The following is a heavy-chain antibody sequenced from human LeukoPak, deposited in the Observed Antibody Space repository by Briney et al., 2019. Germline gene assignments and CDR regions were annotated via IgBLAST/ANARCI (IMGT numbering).Heavy chain of an antibody. J-gene: IGHJ4*02. CDR3: ARVLGIYDSSGSDDY. D-gene: IGHD3-22*01. Sequence: QSGGSLRLSCGASEFSFSNSWMTWVRKGPGKGLEWVANIKEDGSEKYYADSVKGRFVISRDNAKNLLYLQMNSLRAEDTAVYYCARVLGIYDSSGSDDYWGQGTLVTVSS. CDR1: EFSFSNSW. V-gene: IGHV3-7*01. CDR2: IKEDGSEK.